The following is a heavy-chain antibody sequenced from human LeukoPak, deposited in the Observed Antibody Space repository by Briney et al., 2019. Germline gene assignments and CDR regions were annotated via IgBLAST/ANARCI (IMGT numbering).Heavy chain of an antibody. CDR1: GYTFTSYF. J-gene: IGHJ5*02. D-gene: IGHD3-22*01. CDR3: AREGVADSYDSSAYGNWFDP. V-gene: IGHV1-46*01. CDR2: INPSGGST. Sequence: ASVKVSCKASGYTFTSYFMHWVRQAPGQGLEWMGIINPSGGSTSYAQKFQGRVTMTRDMSTSTVYMVLSSLRSEDTAVYYCAREGVADSYDSSAYGNWFDPWGQGTLVTVSS.